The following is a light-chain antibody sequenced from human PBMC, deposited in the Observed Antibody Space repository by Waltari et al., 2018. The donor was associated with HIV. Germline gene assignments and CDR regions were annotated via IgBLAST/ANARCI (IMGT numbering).Light chain of an antibody. J-gene: IGLJ3*02. CDR3: AAWDDSLNGHWV. Sequence: QSVLTQPPSASGTPGQRVTISCSGGSSNIGSNFVICSQQLPGTAPKLLMYRNNQRPSGVPDRFSGSKSGTSASLAISGLQSEDEADYYCAAWDDSLNGHWVFGGGTKVTVL. V-gene: IGLV1-44*01. CDR2: RNN. CDR1: SSNIGSNF.